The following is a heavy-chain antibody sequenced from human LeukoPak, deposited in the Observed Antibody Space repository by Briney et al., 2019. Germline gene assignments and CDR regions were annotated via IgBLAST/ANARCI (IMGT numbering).Heavy chain of an antibody. V-gene: IGHV3-30*10. CDR2: LSYDGIHE. Sequence: GGSLRLSCVTSGFIFSNYAFHWVRQSPDKGLEWVALLSYDGIHEYYTDSVKGRFTMSRDSSKNTLYLQMNSLRLEDTAVYYCARVGTWLELLIDYWGQGTQVTVSS. CDR1: GFIFSNYA. J-gene: IGHJ4*02. CDR3: ARVGTWLELLIDY. D-gene: IGHD3-9*01.